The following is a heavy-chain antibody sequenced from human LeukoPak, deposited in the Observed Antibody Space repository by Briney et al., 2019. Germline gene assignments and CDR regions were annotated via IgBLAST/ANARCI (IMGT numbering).Heavy chain of an antibody. Sequence: GGSLRLSCAASGFTFTTYAMHWVRQAPGKGLEWVAFISFDDGTTKYYADSVKGRFTISRDNSKNSLYLQMNSLRAEDTAVYYCARVMEYYYYYMDVWGRGTTVTISS. CDR3: ARVMEYYYYYMDV. V-gene: IGHV3-30*04. D-gene: IGHD3-10*01. CDR2: ISFDDGTTK. J-gene: IGHJ6*03. CDR1: GFTFTTYA.